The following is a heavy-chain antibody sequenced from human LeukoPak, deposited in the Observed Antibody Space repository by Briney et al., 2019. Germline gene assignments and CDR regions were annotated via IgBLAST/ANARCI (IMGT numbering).Heavy chain of an antibody. V-gene: IGHV3-64*01. CDR3: ARDSRGIDYGDYEVPRPYNWFDP. CDR1: GFTFSSYA. Sequence: GGSLRLSCAASGFTFSSYAMHWVRQAPGKGLEYVSAISSNGGSTYYANSVKGRFTISRDNSKNTLYLQMGSLRAEDMAVYYCARDSRGIDYGDYEVPRPYNWFDPWGQGTLVTVSS. CDR2: ISSNGGST. D-gene: IGHD4-17*01. J-gene: IGHJ5*02.